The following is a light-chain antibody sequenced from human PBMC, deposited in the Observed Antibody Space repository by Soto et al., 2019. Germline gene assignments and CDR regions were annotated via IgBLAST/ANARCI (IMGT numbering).Light chain of an antibody. CDR2: GAS. CDR1: QSLTSSY. V-gene: IGKV3-20*01. J-gene: IGKJ1*01. CDR3: RQYDGSPRT. Sequence: EIVLTQSPGTLSLSPGERATLSCRASQSLTSSYLAWYQQKPGQAPRLLIYGASSRATGIPDRFTGSGSGTDFTLTISRLEPEDFAVYYCRQYDGSPRTFGQGTKVEIK.